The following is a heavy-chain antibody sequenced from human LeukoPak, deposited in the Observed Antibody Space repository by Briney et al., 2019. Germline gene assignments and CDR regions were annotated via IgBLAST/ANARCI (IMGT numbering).Heavy chain of an antibody. D-gene: IGHD6-19*01. V-gene: IGHV1-18*01. J-gene: IGHJ4*02. CDR3: ARAVSFSGSAVTGGAH. Sequence: ASVTVSCKASGYTFTSYGISWVRQAPGQGIEWIGWISVYNGNTIYEQKPQGRGTMTTDTSTSTAYMELRSLQSDDTAVYYCARAVSFSGSAVTGGAHWGQGTLVTVSS. CDR1: GYTFTSYG. CDR2: ISVYNGNT.